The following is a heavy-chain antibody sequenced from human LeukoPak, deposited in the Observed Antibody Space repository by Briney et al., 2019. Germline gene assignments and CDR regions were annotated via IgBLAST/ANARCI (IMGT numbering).Heavy chain of an antibody. V-gene: IGHV3-23*01. CDR3: AKEGTLIYYGSGSYGNYYYYYMDV. CDR1: GFTLSSYA. J-gene: IGHJ6*03. D-gene: IGHD3-10*01. CDR2: TSGSGGST. Sequence: QPGGSLRLSCAASGFTLSSYAMSWVRQAPGKGLEWVSATSGSGGSTYYADSVKGRFTISRDNAKNTLYLQMNSLRAEDTAVYYCAKEGTLIYYGSGSYGNYYYYYMDVWGKGTTVTVSS.